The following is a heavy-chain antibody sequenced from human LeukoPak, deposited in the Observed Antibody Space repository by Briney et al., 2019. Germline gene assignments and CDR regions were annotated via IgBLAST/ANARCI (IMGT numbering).Heavy chain of an antibody. J-gene: IGHJ4*02. CDR1: GFSLSNYA. Sequence: QTGGSLRLSCAVSGFSLSNYAMSWLRQAPGKGLEWVAATSSSDDGKYHAGSVRGRFTISRDNFRNTVYLQMNNVRSEDAARYYCAKAPATSCRGAFCYPLDSWGQGTLVTVSS. V-gene: IGHV3-23*01. CDR2: TSSSDDGK. CDR3: AKAPATSCRGAFCYPLDS. D-gene: IGHD2-15*01.